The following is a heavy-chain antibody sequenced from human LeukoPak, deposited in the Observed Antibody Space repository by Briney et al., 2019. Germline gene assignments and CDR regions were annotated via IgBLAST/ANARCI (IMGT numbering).Heavy chain of an antibody. CDR1: GFTFSSYA. Sequence: GGSLRLSCAASGFTFSSYAMSWVRQAPGKGLEWVSAISGSGGSTYYADSVKGRFTISKDNSKNTLYLQMNSLRAEDTAVYYCAKEGLNYYDSSGYYDYWGQGTLVTVSS. CDR3: AKEGLNYYDSSGYYDY. V-gene: IGHV3-23*01. CDR2: ISGSGGST. J-gene: IGHJ4*02. D-gene: IGHD3-22*01.